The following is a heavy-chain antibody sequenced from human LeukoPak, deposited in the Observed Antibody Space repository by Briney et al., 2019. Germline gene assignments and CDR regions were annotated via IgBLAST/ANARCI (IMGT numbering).Heavy chain of an antibody. V-gene: IGHV1-18*01. Sequence: GASVTVSCKASGYTFTSYGITWVRQAPGQGLEWMGWISAYNDNTNYAQKVQGRVTMTTDTYSSTAYMELRSLRSDDTAVYYCARDRGTYCGGDCPSGDYWGQGTLVTVSS. CDR1: GYTFTSYG. CDR2: ISAYNDNT. D-gene: IGHD2-21*02. J-gene: IGHJ4*02. CDR3: ARDRGTYCGGDCPSGDY.